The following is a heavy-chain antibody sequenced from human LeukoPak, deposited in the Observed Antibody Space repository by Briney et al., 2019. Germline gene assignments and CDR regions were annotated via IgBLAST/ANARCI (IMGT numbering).Heavy chain of an antibody. CDR2: ISSSSRTT. CDR3: ARDPYSSDYYGMDV. J-gene: IGHJ6*02. Sequence: GGSLRLSCVASGFTFSSSNMNWVRQAPGKGLEWVSYISSSSRTTYYADSVKGRFTISRDNAKNSLYLQMNSLRAEDTAVYYCARDPYSSDYYGMDVWGQGTTVTVSS. CDR1: GFTFSSSN. V-gene: IGHV3-48*01. D-gene: IGHD5-18*01.